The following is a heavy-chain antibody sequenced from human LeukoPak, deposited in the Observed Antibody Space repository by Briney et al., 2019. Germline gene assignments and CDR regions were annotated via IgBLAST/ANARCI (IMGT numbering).Heavy chain of an antibody. D-gene: IGHD3-16*02. V-gene: IGHV3-21*01. J-gene: IGHJ4*02. CDR1: GFIFSSYS. CDR2: ISSSSTYI. CDR3: ARDGERGELSLYMDY. Sequence: PGGSLRLSCAVSGFIFSSYSMNWVRQAPGKGLEWVSSISSSSTYIYYADSVKGRFTISRDNAKNSLYLQMNSLRAEDTAVYYCARDGERGELSLYMDYWGQGTLVTVSS.